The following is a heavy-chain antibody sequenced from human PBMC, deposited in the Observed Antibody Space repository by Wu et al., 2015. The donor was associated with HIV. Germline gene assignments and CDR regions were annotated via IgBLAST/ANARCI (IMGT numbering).Heavy chain of an antibody. Sequence: QVQLVQSGAEVKKPGSSVKVSCKASGGTFSSYAISWVRQAPGQGLEWMGRIIPIFGTANYAQKFQGRVTITADESTSTAYMELSSLRSEDTAVYYCARDKHLQNWGLVGRGYFDYWGQGTLVTVSS. CDR3: ARDKHLQNWGLVGRGYFDY. J-gene: IGHJ4*02. V-gene: IGHV1-69*13. D-gene: IGHD7-27*01. CDR2: IIPIFGTA. CDR1: GGTFSSYA.